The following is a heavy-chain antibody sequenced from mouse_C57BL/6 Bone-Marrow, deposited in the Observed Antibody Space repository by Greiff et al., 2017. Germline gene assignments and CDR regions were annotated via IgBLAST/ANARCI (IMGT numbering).Heavy chain of an antibody. CDR2: INPYNGGT. V-gene: IGHV1-19*01. CDR1: GYTFTDYY. Sequence: EVQLQQSGPELVKPGASVKMSCKASGYTFTDYYMNWVKQSHGKSLEWIGVINPYNGGTSYNQKFKGKATLTVDKSSSTAYMELNSLTSEDSAVYYCSRGGYYGNFDYWGQGTTLTVSS. J-gene: IGHJ2*01. D-gene: IGHD2-1*01. CDR3: SRGGYYGNFDY.